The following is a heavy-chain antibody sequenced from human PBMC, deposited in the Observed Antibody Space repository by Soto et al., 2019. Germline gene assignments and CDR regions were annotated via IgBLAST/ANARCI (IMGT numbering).Heavy chain of an antibody. D-gene: IGHD3-16*01. J-gene: IGHJ5*02. CDR3: ARMGGWFDP. CDR1: GASISSGGYS. V-gene: IGHV4-30-2*01. CDR2: IYDNGNT. Sequence: QLQLQESGSGLVKPSQTLSLTCAVSGASISSGGYSWNWIRQPPGKGLEWIGYIYDNGNTYYNPSLKSRVTISVAKSRNQFSLNLTSVTAADTAVYFCARMGGWFDPWGQGTLGTVSA.